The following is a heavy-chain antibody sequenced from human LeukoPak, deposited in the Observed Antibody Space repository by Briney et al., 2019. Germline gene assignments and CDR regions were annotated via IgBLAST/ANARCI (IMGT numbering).Heavy chain of an antibody. CDR1: GYTFTSYG. CDR2: ISAYNGNT. J-gene: IGHJ4*02. Sequence: ASVQVTFKATGYTFTSYGISWVRQAPGQGLEWMGWISAYNGNTNYAQKLQGRVTMTTDTSTSTAYMELRSLRSDDTAVYYCARGMGITIFGVVIIQAFDYWGQGTLVTVSS. V-gene: IGHV1-18*01. D-gene: IGHD3-3*01. CDR3: ARGMGITIFGVVIIQAFDY.